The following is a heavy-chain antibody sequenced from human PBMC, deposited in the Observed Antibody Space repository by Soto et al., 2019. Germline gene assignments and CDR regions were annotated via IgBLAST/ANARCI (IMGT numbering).Heavy chain of an antibody. Sequence: GGSLRLSCAASGFTFSSYAMSWVRQAPGKGLEWVSAISGSGGSTYYADSVKGRFTISRDNSKNTLYLQMNSLRAEDTAVYYCAKDEAGAVAGQYYYYMDVWGKGTTVTVSS. V-gene: IGHV3-23*01. CDR3: AKDEAGAVAGQYYYYMDV. J-gene: IGHJ6*03. CDR2: ISGSGGST. CDR1: GFTFSSYA. D-gene: IGHD6-19*01.